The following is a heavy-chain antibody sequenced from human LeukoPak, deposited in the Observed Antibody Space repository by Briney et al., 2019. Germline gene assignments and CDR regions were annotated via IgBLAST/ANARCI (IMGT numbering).Heavy chain of an antibody. Sequence: SQTLSLTCTVSGGSISSGNYYWSWIRQPAGKGLDWIGRIHTSGSTNYNPSLKSRVTMSIDASKKQFSLKLSSVTAADTAVYYCATLGDFPFDYWGQGTLVTVSS. J-gene: IGHJ4*02. D-gene: IGHD4-17*01. CDR3: ATLGDFPFDY. V-gene: IGHV4-61*02. CDR2: IHTSGST. CDR1: GGSISSGNYY.